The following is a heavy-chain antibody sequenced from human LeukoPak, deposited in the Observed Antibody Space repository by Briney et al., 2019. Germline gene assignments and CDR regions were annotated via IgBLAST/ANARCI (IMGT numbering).Heavy chain of an antibody. CDR1: GYTFTNFG. V-gene: IGHV1-18*01. CDR3: GRVDMATTKDY. D-gene: IGHD5-24*01. Sequence: GASVKVSCKAFGYTFTNFGITWVRQAPGRGLEWMGWISAYNGDTKYGQNFQGRVTMTTDTSTTTAYMDLRSLSSDDTAVYYCGRVDMATTKDYWGQGTLVTVSS. J-gene: IGHJ4*02. CDR2: ISAYNGDT.